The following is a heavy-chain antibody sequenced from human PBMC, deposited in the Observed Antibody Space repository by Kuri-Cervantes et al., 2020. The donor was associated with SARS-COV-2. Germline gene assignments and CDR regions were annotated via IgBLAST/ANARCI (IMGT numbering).Heavy chain of an antibody. CDR3: ARGTMIVWYYGMDV. D-gene: IGHD3-22*01. Sequence: GESLKISCAASGFTFGGHWIHWVRQAPGKGLVWVSRINPDGSYTNNADSVKGRFTLSRDNAKNMLFLQMNSLRAEDTAVYYCARGTMIVWYYGMDVWGQGTTVTVSS. CDR2: INPDGSYT. V-gene: IGHV3-74*01. CDR1: GFTFGGHW. J-gene: IGHJ6*02.